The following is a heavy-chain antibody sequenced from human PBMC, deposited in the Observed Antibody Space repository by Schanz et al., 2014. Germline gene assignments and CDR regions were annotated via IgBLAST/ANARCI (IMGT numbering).Heavy chain of an antibody. V-gene: IGHV3-33*01. CDR2: IWFDGTNK. J-gene: IGHJ4*02. CDR1: GFTLSSYG. D-gene: IGHD1-26*01. CDR3: ARDSGSHYLVDY. Sequence: QVQLVESGGGVVQPGRSLRLSCSASGFTLSSYGMHWVRQAPGKGLEWLAVIWFDGTNKYNADSVKGRFTISRDTSKNTLYLLLNSLRAEDTAVYYCARDSGSHYLVDYWGQGTLVTVSS.